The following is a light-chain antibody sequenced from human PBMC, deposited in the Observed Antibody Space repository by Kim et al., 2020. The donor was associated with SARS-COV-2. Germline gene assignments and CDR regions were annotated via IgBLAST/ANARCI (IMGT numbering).Light chain of an antibody. Sequence: QSALTQPASMSGSPGQSITISCTGTRLDVGGYNYVSWYQQHPGKAPKLMIYDVHNRPTGVSDRFSGSKSGNTASLTISGLQAEDEADYYCSSWASTTSYVFGTGTKVTVL. CDR2: DVH. CDR1: RLDVGGYNY. V-gene: IGLV2-14*03. CDR3: SSWASTTSYV. J-gene: IGLJ1*01.